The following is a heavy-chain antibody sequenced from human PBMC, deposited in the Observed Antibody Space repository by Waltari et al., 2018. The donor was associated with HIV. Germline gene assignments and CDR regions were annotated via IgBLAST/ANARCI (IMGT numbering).Heavy chain of an antibody. CDR1: GFVFSSYR. J-gene: IGHJ4*02. CDR3: VRDPKTSWGELDY. CDR2: ISSSGSTI. Sequence: EVQLVESGGGLVQPEEYLRLSCAASGFVFSSYRMNWVRQAPGEGLEWISFISSSGSTIYYADFVKGRFTVSRDNAENSLYLQMNSLRDEDTAVYYCVRDPKTSWGELDYWGQGTLVAVSS. D-gene: IGHD3-16*01. V-gene: IGHV3-48*02.